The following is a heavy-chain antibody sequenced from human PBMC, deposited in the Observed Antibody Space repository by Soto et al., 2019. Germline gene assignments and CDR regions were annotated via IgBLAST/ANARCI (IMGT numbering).Heavy chain of an antibody. CDR1: GFTFISYV. CDR2: IIGSGGST. Sequence: EVQLLESGGGLVQPGGSLRLSCAASGFTFISYVMSWVRQAPGKGLEWVSVIIGSGGSTYYADSVKGRFTISRDNSKITLCLQMNSLRAEDTAVYYCAKGVAWFGEFDYWGQGALVTVSS. J-gene: IGHJ4*02. D-gene: IGHD3-10*01. CDR3: AKGVAWFGEFDY. V-gene: IGHV3-23*01.